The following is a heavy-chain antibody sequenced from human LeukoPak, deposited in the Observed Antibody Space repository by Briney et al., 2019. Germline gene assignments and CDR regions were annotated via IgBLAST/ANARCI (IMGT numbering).Heavy chain of an antibody. Sequence: GGSLRLSCAASGFRLSKYWMSWVRQAPGKGLEWVANIDQDGSEKYYVDSVKGRFTISRDNAENSLYLQMNSLRAEDTAVYYCVRSQLGLDYWGQGTLVTVSS. CDR2: IDQDGSEK. CDR3: VRSQLGLDY. D-gene: IGHD2-2*01. J-gene: IGHJ4*02. CDR1: GFRLSKYW. V-gene: IGHV3-7*01.